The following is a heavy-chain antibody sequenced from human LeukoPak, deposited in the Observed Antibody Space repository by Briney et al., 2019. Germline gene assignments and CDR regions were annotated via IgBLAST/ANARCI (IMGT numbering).Heavy chain of an antibody. CDR2: INQDGGEK. CDR3: ASNWDYVRGYGMDV. V-gene: IGHV3-7*01. Sequence: GGSLRLSCAASGLTFSSHWVSWVRQAPGKRLQWVANINQDGGEKHYVDSVRGRFTISRDNTKNSLYLQMNSLRVEDSAVYYCASNWDYVRGYGMDVWGQGTTVTVSS. D-gene: IGHD1-7*01. CDR1: GLTFSSHW. J-gene: IGHJ6*02.